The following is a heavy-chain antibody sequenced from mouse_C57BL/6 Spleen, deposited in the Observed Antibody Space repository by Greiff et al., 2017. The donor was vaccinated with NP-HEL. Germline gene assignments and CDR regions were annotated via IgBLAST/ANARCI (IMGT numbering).Heavy chain of an antibody. CDR2: INYDGSST. Sequence: VQLVESEGGLVQPGSSMKLSCTASGFTFSDYYMAWVRQVPEKGLEWVANINYDGSSTYYLDSLKSRFIISRDNAKNILYLQMSSLKSEDTATYYCAREDLYGSFAMDYWGQGTSVTVSS. CDR3: AREDLYGSFAMDY. D-gene: IGHD1-1*01. CDR1: GFTFSDYY. J-gene: IGHJ4*01. V-gene: IGHV5-16*01.